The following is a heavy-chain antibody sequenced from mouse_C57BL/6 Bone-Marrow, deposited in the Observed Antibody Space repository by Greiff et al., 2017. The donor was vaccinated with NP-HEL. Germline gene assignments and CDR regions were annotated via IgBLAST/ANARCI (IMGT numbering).Heavy chain of an antibody. CDR3: ARLGTTVVSYWYFDV. V-gene: IGHV3-8*01. CDR2: ISYSGST. CDR1: GYSITSDY. J-gene: IGHJ1*03. D-gene: IGHD1-1*01. Sequence: EVMLVESGPGLAKPSQTLSLTCSVTGYSITSDYWNWIRKFPGNKLEYMGYISYSGSTYYNPSLKSRISITRDTSKNQYYLQLNSVTTEDTATYYCARLGTTVVSYWYFDVWGTGTTVTVSS.